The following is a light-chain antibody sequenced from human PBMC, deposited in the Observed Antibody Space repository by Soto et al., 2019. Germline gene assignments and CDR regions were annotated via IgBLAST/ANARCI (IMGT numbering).Light chain of an antibody. CDR3: QQYNNWPIT. CDR1: QSVSSN. CDR2: GAS. J-gene: IGKJ5*01. V-gene: IGKV3-15*01. Sequence: EIVMTQSPATLSVSPGERATLSCRASQSVSSNLAWYQQKPGQAPRLLIYGASTRATGIPARFSGSGSGTELTLTINSMQSEDFEVCYWQQYNNWPITFGQGKRLEI.